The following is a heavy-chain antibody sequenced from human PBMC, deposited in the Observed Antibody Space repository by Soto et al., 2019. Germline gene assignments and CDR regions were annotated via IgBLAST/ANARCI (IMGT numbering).Heavy chain of an antibody. CDR3: ARGRVGANLGGYLYY. CDR1: GGTFSSYA. J-gene: IGHJ4*02. Sequence: QVQLVQSGAEVKKPGSSVKVSCKASGGTFSSYAISWVRQAPGQGLEWMGGISPIFGTANYAQKFQGRVTITADEYTSQAYMELSSLRSEDTAVYYCARGRVGANLGGYLYYWGQGTLGNVSS. D-gene: IGHD1-26*01. CDR2: ISPIFGTA. V-gene: IGHV1-69*01.